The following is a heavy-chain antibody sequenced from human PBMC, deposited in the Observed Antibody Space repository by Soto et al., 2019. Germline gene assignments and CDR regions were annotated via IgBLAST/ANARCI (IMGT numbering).Heavy chain of an antibody. D-gene: IGHD5-12*01. CDR3: ARAEEIATIYPLDY. CDR2: IIPILGIA. J-gene: IGHJ4*02. Sequence: QVQLVQSGAEVKKPGSSVKVSCKASGGTFSSYTISWVRQAPGQGLEWMGRIIPILGIANYAQKFQGRVTITADKSTSTAYMELSSLRSEDTAVYYCARAEEIATIYPLDYWGQGTLVTVSS. V-gene: IGHV1-69*02. CDR1: GGTFSSYT.